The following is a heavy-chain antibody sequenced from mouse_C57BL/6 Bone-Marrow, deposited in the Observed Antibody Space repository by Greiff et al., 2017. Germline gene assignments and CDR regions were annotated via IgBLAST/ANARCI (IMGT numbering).Heavy chain of an antibody. CDR3: ALTGIYFDY. V-gene: IGHV1-61*01. CDR2: IYPSDSET. Sequence: QVQLQQPGAELVRPGSSVKLSCKASGYTFTSYWMDWVKQRPGQGLEWIGNIYPSDSETHYNQKFKDKATLTVDKSSSPAYMPLSSLTSEDSAVYYCALTGIYFDYWGQGTTLTVSS. J-gene: IGHJ2*01. D-gene: IGHD4-1*01. CDR1: GYTFTSYW.